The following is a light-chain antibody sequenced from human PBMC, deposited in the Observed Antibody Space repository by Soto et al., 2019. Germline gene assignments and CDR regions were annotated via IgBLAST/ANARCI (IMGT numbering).Light chain of an antibody. J-gene: IGLJ1*01. CDR3: QSFHSRWCFFYV. CDR2: GNI. Sequence: QSVLTQPPSVSGAPGQRVTISCTGSNSNIGAGFDVHWYQQFPGRAPKLLIFGNINRPSGVPDRFSGSKSGTSASLAITGLQAEDESVYYCQSFHSRWCFFYVFGTGPKFTVL. CDR1: NSNIGAGFD. V-gene: IGLV1-40*01.